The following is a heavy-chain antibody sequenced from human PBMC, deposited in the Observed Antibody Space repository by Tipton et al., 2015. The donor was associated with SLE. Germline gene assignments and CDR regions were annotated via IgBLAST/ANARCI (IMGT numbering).Heavy chain of an antibody. J-gene: IGHJ3*01. D-gene: IGHD1-26*01. CDR3: ARERGVRVG. V-gene: IGHV3-64*01. CDR2: ISSNGGST. Sequence: SLRLSCAASGFTFSSYAMHRVRQAPGKGLEYVSAISSNGGSTYYANSVKGRFTISRDNSKNTLYLQMGSLRAEDMAVYYCARERGVRVGWGQGTAITVSS. CDR1: GFTFSSYA.